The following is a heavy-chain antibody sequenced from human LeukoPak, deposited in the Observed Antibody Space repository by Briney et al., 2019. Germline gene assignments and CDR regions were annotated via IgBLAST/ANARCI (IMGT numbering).Heavy chain of an antibody. CDR1: GFTFSDYY. CDR3: ARDQELELAPFDY. D-gene: IGHD1-7*01. CDR2: ISSSSSTI. V-gene: IGHV3-11*04. Sequence: GGSLRLSCTASGFTFSDYYMSWIRQAPGKGLEWVSYISSSSSTIYYADSVKGRFTISRDNAKNSLYLQMNSLRAEDTAVYYCARDQELELAPFDYWGQGTLVTVSS. J-gene: IGHJ4*02.